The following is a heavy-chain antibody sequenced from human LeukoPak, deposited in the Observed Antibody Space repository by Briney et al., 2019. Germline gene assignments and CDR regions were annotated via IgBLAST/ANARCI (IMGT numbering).Heavy chain of an antibody. J-gene: IGHJ3*02. Sequence: LRLSCAASGFTFSSYAMSWIRQHPGKGLEWIGYIYYSGSTYYNPSLKSRVTISVDTSKNQFSLKLSSVTAADTAVYYCAREAYLDAFDIWGQGTVVTVSS. CDR1: GFTFSSYA. CDR3: AREAYLDAFDI. CDR2: IYYSGST. V-gene: IGHV4-31*02.